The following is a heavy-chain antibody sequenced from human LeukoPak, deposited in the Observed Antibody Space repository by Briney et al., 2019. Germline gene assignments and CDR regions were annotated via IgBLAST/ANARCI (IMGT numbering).Heavy chain of an antibody. D-gene: IGHD3-9*01. V-gene: IGHV3-23*01. Sequence: GGSLRLSCAASGFAFSSYAMSWVRQAPGKGLEWVSAISGSGGSTYYADSVKGRFTISRDNSKNTLYLQMNSLRAEDTAVYYCAKGGLRYFDWNFDYWGQGTLVTVSS. CDR3: AKGGLRYFDWNFDY. CDR1: GFAFSSYA. CDR2: ISGSGGST. J-gene: IGHJ4*02.